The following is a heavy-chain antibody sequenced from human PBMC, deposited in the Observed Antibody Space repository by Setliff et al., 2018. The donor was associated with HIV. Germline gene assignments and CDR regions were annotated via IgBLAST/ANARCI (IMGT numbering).Heavy chain of an antibody. CDR2: ISKSGDYS. J-gene: IGHJ4*02. CDR1: GFTFSDHY. V-gene: IGHV3-11*05. D-gene: IGHD2-21*02. CDR3: SKGHPDGDPYYFYY. Sequence: GGSLRLSCAASGFTFSDHYMNCVRQAPGKGLEWVSYISKSGDYSNYADSVRGRFTISRDNAENSLYLQMNSLRAEDTALYYCSKGHPDGDPYYFYYWGQGTLVTVSS.